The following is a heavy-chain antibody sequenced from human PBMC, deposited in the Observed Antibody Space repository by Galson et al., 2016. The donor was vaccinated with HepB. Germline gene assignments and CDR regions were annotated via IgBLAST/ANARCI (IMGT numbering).Heavy chain of an antibody. CDR1: GFTFSSYA. Sequence: SLRLSCAASGFTFSSYAMNWVRQAPGKGLEWVSEISTSGGRTYYAASVKGRFTISRDNSKNTLYLQMDSLRAEDTAVYYCAKEPGTEEEWSGESDHWGQGTLVTVSS. V-gene: IGHV3-23*01. CDR3: AKEPGTEEEWSGESDH. J-gene: IGHJ4*02. D-gene: IGHD3-10*01. CDR2: ISTSGGRT.